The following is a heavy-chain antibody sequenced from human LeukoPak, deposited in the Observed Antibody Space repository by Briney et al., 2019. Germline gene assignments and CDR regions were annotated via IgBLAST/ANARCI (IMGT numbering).Heavy chain of an antibody. CDR2: ISFDGTNK. CDR1: GFSFSSYA. Sequence: GGSLRLSCAASGFSFSSYAIHWVRQAPGKGLEWVAVISFDGTNKYYADSVKGRLTISRDNSENTLHLQMNSLRAEDTAVYFCAREVAVSGTENGAFNVWGPGTTVIVSS. V-gene: IGHV3-30-3*01. CDR3: AREVAVSGTENGAFNV. J-gene: IGHJ6*02. D-gene: IGHD6-19*01.